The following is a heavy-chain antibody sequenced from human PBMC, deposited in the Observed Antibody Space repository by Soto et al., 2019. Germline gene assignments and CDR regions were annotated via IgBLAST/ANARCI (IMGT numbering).Heavy chain of an antibody. V-gene: IGHV3-53*01. CDR3: ARGTSSTSWDLGY. CDR1: GFTVSSNY. Sequence: PGGSLRLSCAASGFTVSSNYMSWVRQAPGKGLEWVSVIYSGGSTYYADSVKGRFTISRDNSKNTLYLQMNSLRAEDTAMYYCARGTSSTSWDLGYWGQGTLVTVSS. J-gene: IGHJ4*02. CDR2: IYSGGST. D-gene: IGHD2-2*01.